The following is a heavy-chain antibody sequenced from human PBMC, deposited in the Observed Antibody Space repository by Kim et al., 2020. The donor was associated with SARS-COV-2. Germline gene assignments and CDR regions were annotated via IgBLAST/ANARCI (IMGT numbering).Heavy chain of an antibody. V-gene: IGHV3-7*01. CDR3: ARTYCSVPTCYSGGFYFDH. J-gene: IGHJ4*02. CDR1: GFTFSNHW. Sequence: GGSLRLSCAASGFTFSNHWRSWVRLVPGKGLECVANIKHDGSETYYVDSVKGRFTVSRDNAENSLYLQMNSLRAEDTAVYYCARTYCSVPTCYSGGFYFDHCGQGTLVTGSS. CDR2: IKHDGSET. D-gene: IGHD2-15*01.